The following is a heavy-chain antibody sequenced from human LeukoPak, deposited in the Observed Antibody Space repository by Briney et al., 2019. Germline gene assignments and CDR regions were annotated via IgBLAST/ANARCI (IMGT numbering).Heavy chain of an antibody. CDR3: ARLNWGLYYFDY. CDR1: GITFSSYS. D-gene: IGHD7-27*01. CDR2: ISSSSSYI. V-gene: IGHV3-21*01. J-gene: IGHJ4*02. Sequence: GGSLRLSCAASGITFSSYSMNWVRQAPGKGLEWVSSISSSSSYIYYADSVKGRFTISRDNAKNSLYLQMNSLRAEDTAVYYCARLNWGLYYFDYWGQGTLVTVSS.